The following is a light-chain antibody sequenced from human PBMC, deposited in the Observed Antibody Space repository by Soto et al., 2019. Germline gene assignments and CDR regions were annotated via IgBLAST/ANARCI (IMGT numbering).Light chain of an antibody. Sequence: EIVLTQSPGTLSLSPGERATLSCRASQSVSSSYLAWYQQKPGQAPRLLIYGASSRATGIPDRFSGSGSGTDFTLPISRREPEDFAVYYCQQYGSSPATFGGGTKVEIK. CDR2: GAS. J-gene: IGKJ4*01. CDR3: QQYGSSPAT. CDR1: QSVSSSY. V-gene: IGKV3-20*01.